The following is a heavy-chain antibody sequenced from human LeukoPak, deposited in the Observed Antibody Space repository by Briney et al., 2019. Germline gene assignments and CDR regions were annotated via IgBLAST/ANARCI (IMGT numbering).Heavy chain of an antibody. CDR3: ARGRGYSYGNPRKYYFDY. Sequence: GASVKVSCKASGYTFTGYYMHWVRQAPGQGLEWMGWINPNSGGTNYAQKFQGRVTMTRDTSISTAYMELSRLRSDDTAVYYCARGRGYSYGNPRKYYFDYWGQGTLVTVSS. D-gene: IGHD5-18*01. V-gene: IGHV1-2*02. CDR2: INPNSGGT. J-gene: IGHJ4*02. CDR1: GYTFTGYY.